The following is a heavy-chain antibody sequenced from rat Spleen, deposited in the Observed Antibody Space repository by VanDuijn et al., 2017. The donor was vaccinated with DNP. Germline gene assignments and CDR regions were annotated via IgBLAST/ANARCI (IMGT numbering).Heavy chain of an antibody. V-gene: IGHV5-7*01. Sequence: EVQLVESGGGLVQPGRSLKLSCAASGFTFSDYNMAWVRQAPKKGLEWVGTISSDDNNVYCRDSVKGRFTISRDNAKSTLYLQMDSLRSEDTATYYCASRPPPTRGPFDYWGQGVTVTVSS. D-gene: IGHD3-2*01. J-gene: IGHJ2*01. CDR3: ASRPPPTRGPFDY. CDR1: GFTFSDYN. CDR2: ISSDDNNV.